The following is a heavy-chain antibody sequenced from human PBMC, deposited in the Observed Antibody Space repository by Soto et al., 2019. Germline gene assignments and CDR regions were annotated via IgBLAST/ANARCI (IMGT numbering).Heavy chain of an antibody. J-gene: IGHJ3*02. V-gene: IGHV1-69*02. CDR3: ARRIAAVHDAFDI. CDR2: IIPILGIA. Sequence: VASVKVSCKASGGTFSSYTISWVRQAPGQGLEWMGRIIPILGIANYAQKFQGRVTITADKSTSTAYMELSSLRSEDTAVYYCARRIAAVHDAFDIWGQGTMVTVSS. CDR1: GGTFSSYT. D-gene: IGHD6-13*01.